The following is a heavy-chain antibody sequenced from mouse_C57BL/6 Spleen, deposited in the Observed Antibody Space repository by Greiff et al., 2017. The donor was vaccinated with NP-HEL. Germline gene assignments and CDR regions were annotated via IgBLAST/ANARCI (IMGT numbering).Heavy chain of an antibody. Sequence: QVQLQQSGAELVRPGASVTLSCKASGYTFTDYEMHWVKQTPVHGLEWIGAIDPETGGTAYNQKFKGKAILTADKSSSTAYMELRSLTSEDSAVYYCTRNYNRYFDVWGTGTTVTLSS. D-gene: IGHD1-3*01. CDR3: TRNYNRYFDV. V-gene: IGHV1-15*01. CDR1: GYTFTDYE. J-gene: IGHJ1*03. CDR2: IDPETGGT.